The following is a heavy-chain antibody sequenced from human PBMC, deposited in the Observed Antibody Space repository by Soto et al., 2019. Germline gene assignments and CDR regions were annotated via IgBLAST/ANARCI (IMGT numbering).Heavy chain of an antibody. CDR1: GGSISSDANF. J-gene: IGHJ5*02. V-gene: IGHV4-31*03. CDR3: ARGSFYSSSSRFDP. Sequence: SETLSLTCTVSGGSISSDANFWSWIRQLPGRGLEWIGYISYTGRTYYTPSLNSRLTISLDTSKNLFSLRLSAVTAADTAVYFCARGSFYSSSSRFDPCGQRTLVTVSS. CDR2: ISYTGRT. D-gene: IGHD6-6*01.